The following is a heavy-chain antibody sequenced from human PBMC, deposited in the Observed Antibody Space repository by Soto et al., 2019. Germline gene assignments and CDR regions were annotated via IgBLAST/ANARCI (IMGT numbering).Heavy chain of an antibody. CDR1: GFTFSSYW. CDR3: AREALRYDDVDI. V-gene: IGHV3-74*01. Sequence: EVQLLESGGGLVQPGGSLRLSCAASGFTFSSYWMHWVRQAPGKGLVWVSRIKGGGGSTNYADSVKGRLTISRDNAKNTLFLQMNSLTAEDTAVYYCAREALRYDDVDIWGQGTMVNVSS. D-gene: IGHD4-17*01. J-gene: IGHJ3*02. CDR2: IKGGGGST.